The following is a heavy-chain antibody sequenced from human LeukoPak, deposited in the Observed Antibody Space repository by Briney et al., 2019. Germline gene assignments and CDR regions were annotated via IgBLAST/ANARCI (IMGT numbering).Heavy chain of an antibody. D-gene: IGHD6-13*01. Sequence: PGGSLRLSCAASGFTFSSYGMHWVRQAPGKGLEWVAVIWYDGSNKYYADSVKGRFTISRDNSKNTLYPQMNSLRAEDTAVYYCAGYSSSWGYYGMDVWGQGTTVTVSS. CDR3: AGYSSSWGYYGMDV. J-gene: IGHJ6*02. CDR2: IWYDGSNK. V-gene: IGHV3-33*01. CDR1: GFTFSSYG.